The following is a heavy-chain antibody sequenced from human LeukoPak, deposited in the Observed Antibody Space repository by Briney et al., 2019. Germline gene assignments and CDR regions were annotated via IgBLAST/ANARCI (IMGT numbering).Heavy chain of an antibody. J-gene: IGHJ4*02. CDR3: ARDVRGPHDF. D-gene: IGHD2/OR15-2a*01. CDR2: IDSDGNT. Sequence: PGGSLRLSCAASGFTLSNSWMHWVRQAPGKGLVCVSRIDSDGNTDYADSVKGRFTISRDNAKNTLYLQMNSLRAEDTAVYRCARDVRGPHDFWGQGTLVTVSS. V-gene: IGHV3-74*01. CDR1: GFTLSNSW.